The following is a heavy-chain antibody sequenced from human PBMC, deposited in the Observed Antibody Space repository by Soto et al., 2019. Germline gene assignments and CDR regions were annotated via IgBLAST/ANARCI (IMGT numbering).Heavy chain of an antibody. CDR2: ISYDGSNK. D-gene: IGHD3-3*01. CDR1: GFTFSSCA. V-gene: IGHV3-30-3*01. CDR3: ARDKRDLRFLEWSYYFDY. J-gene: IGHJ4*02. Sequence: QVQLVESGGGVVQPGRSLRLSCAASGFTFSSCAMHWVRQAPGKGLEWVALISYDGSNKYYADSVKGRFTISRGNSKNTLYLQMNSLRAEDTAVYYCARDKRDLRFLEWSYYFDYWGQGTLVTVSS.